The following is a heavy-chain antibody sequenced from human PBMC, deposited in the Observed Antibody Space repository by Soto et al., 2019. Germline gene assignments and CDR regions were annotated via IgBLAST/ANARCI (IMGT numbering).Heavy chain of an antibody. CDR3: ARSRYHYGFDV. V-gene: IGHV3-74*01. CDR1: GFTISSYS. CDR2: INSDETST. Sequence: EVQLVVSGGGSVQSGGSLRLSCTASGFTISSYSMHWVRQAPGKGLEWASYINSDETSTTYADSVEDRFVISRDNTKNTLYLQMKRLRVEDTAVYYCARSRYHYGFDVWGQGTTFTVSS. J-gene: IGHJ6*02.